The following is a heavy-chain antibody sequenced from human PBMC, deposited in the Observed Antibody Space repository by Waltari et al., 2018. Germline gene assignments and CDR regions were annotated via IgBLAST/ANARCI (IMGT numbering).Heavy chain of an antibody. CDR2: ISGSGGST. J-gene: IGHJ3*02. D-gene: IGHD4-17*01. Sequence: EVQLVESGGGLVQPGGSLRLSCAASGFTSSSNAMSWFRQAPGKGLEWVSAISGSGGSTYYADSVKGRFTISRDNSKNTLYLQMNSLRAEGTAVYYCGKDYGGDYAFDIWGQGTMVTVSS. CDR3: GKDYGGDYAFDI. V-gene: IGHV3-23*04. CDR1: GFTSSSNA.